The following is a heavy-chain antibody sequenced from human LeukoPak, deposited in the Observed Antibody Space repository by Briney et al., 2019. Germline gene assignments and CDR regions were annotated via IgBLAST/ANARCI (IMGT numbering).Heavy chain of an antibody. CDR2: ISYDGSNK. D-gene: IGHD6-13*01. J-gene: IGHJ4*02. V-gene: IGHV3-30*18. CDR3: AKSTLGSSWFDY. Sequence: QTGGSLRLSCAASGFTFSSYGMHWVRQAPGKGLEWVAVISYDGSNKCYADSVKGRFTISRDNSKNTLYLQMNSLRAEDTAVYYCAKSTLGSSWFDYWGQGTLVTVSS. CDR1: GFTFSSYG.